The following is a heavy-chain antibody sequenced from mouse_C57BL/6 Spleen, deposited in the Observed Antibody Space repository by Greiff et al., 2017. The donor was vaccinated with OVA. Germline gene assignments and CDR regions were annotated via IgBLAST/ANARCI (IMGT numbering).Heavy chain of an antibody. CDR2: IHPNSGST. J-gene: IGHJ4*01. CDR1: GYTFTSYW. D-gene: IGHD2-5*01. Sequence: QVHVKQPGAELVKPGASVKLSCKASGYTFTSYWMHWVKQRPGQGLEWIGMIHPNSGSTNYNEKFKGKAALTVDKSSSTAYMQLSSLTSEDSAVYYCARKDYSNYGAMDYWGQGTSVTVSS. CDR3: ARKDYSNYGAMDY. V-gene: IGHV1-64*01.